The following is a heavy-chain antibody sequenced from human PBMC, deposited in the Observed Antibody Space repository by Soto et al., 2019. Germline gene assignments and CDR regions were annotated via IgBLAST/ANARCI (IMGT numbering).Heavy chain of an antibody. CDR2: IIPILGIA. CDR1: GGTFSSYT. CDR3: ARDPQPGGCSGGSCYKPDDAFDI. D-gene: IGHD2-15*01. Sequence: ASVKVSCKASGGTFSSYTISRVRQAPGQGLEWMGRIIPILGIANYAQKFQGRVTITADKSTSTAYMELSSLRSEDTAVYYCARDPQPGGCSGGSCYKPDDAFDIWGQGTMVTVSS. J-gene: IGHJ3*02. V-gene: IGHV1-69*04.